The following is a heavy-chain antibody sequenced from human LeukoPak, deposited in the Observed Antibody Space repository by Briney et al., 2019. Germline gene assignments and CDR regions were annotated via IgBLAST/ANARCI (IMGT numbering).Heavy chain of an antibody. Sequence: PGGSLRLSCAASGFTFSSYSMNWVRQAPGKGLEWISYVTSSSSTIYYADSVKGRFTISRDNSKNTLYLQMNSLRAEDTAVYYCAKDHRPGTRAAAGPNWFDPWGQGTLVTVSS. CDR3: AKDHRPGTRAAAGPNWFDP. CDR2: VTSSSSTI. V-gene: IGHV3-48*01. J-gene: IGHJ5*02. CDR1: GFTFSSYS. D-gene: IGHD6-13*01.